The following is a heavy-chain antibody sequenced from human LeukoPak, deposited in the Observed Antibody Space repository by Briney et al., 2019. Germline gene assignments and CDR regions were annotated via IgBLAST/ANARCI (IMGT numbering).Heavy chain of an antibody. J-gene: IGHJ4*02. D-gene: IGHD5-12*01. CDR3: ARDIVATTGY. CDR1: GGTFSSYA. Sequence: GASVKVSCKASGGTFSSYAISWVRQAPGQGLEWMGGIIPIFGTANYAQKFQGRVTITADESTSTAYMELSRLRSDDTAVYYCARDIVATTGYWGQGTLVTVSS. V-gene: IGHV1-69*13. CDR2: IIPIFGTA.